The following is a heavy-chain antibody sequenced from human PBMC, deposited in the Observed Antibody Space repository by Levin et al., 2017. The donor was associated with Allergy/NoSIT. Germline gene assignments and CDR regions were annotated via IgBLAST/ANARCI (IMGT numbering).Heavy chain of an antibody. J-gene: IGHJ2*01. CDR3: AREYSSSRYFDL. CDR2: INSDGSST. Sequence: LSLPCAASGFTFSSYWMHWVRQAPGKGLVWVSRINSDGSSTTYADSVKGRFTISRDNAKNTLFLQMNSLRVEDTAVYYCAREYSSSRYFDLWGRGTLVTVSS. V-gene: IGHV3-74*01. D-gene: IGHD6-6*01. CDR1: GFTFSSYW.